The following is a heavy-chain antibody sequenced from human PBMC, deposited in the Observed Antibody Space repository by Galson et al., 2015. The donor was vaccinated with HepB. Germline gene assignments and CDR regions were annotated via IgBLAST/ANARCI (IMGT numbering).Heavy chain of an antibody. V-gene: IGHV1-18*01. D-gene: IGHD2-21*02. CDR1: GYTFTSYG. Sequence: SVKVSCKASGYTFTSYGISWVRQAPGQGLEWMGWISAYNGNTNYAQKLQGRVTMTTDTSTSTAYMELRSLRSDDTAVYYCARDGLPYCGGDCYTPDYWGQGTLVTVSS. CDR3: ARDGLPYCGGDCYTPDY. J-gene: IGHJ4*02. CDR2: ISAYNGNT.